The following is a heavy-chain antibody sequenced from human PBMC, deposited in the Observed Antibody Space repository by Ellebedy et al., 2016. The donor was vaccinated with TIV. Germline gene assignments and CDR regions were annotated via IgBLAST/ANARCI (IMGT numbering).Heavy chain of an antibody. CDR1: GFTFSDYY. J-gene: IGHJ4*02. V-gene: IGHV3-11*01. Sequence: GESLKISXAASGFTFSDYYMSWIRQAPGKGLEWISYITSSGVTTYYADSVKGRFTISRDNAKNSVDLQMHSLRVEDTAVYYCARFYDHSGGYMDYWGQGTLVTVSS. CDR2: ITSSGVTT. CDR3: ARFYDHSGGYMDY. D-gene: IGHD2-15*01.